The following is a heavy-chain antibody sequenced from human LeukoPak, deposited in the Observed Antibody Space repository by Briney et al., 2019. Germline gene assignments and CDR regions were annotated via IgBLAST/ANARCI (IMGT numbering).Heavy chain of an antibody. CDR3: ARVSTGSSSYDY. CDR2: INTDGSNT. D-gene: IGHD6-13*01. V-gene: IGHV3-74*01. J-gene: IGHJ4*02. CDR1: GFTFSSYW. Sequence: PGGSLRLSCAASGFTFSSYWMLWVRQAPGKGLVWVSRINTDGSNTNYADSVKGRLTISRDNAKNTLYLQMNSLRAEDTAVYYCARVSTGSSSYDYWGQGTLVTVSS.